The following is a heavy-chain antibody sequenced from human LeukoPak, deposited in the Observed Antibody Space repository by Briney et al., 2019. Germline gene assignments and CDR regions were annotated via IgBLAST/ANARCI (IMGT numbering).Heavy chain of an antibody. CDR1: GFTFSSYE. V-gene: IGHV3-48*03. J-gene: IGHJ4*02. Sequence: GGSLRLSCAASGFTFSSYEMNWVRQAPGKGLEWVSYISSSGSTIYYADSVKGRFTISRDNAKNTVYLQMNSLRAEDTAVYYCGRGGKVEQLVLARWGQGSLVTVSS. CDR3: GRGGKVEQLVLAR. D-gene: IGHD6-13*01. CDR2: ISSSGSTI.